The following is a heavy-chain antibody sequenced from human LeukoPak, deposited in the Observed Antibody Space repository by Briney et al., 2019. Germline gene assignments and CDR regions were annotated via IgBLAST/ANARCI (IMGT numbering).Heavy chain of an antibody. V-gene: IGHV3-9*01. CDR3: AKGYGSGSYKYNWFDP. CDR1: GFTFDDYA. J-gene: IGHJ5*02. Sequence: SGGSLRLSCAASGFTFDDYAMHWVRQAPGKGLEWVSGISWNSGSIGYAGSVKGRFTISRDNAKNSLYLQMNSLRAEDTALYYCAKGYGSGSYKYNWFDPWGQGTLVTVSS. CDR2: ISWNSGSI. D-gene: IGHD3-10*01.